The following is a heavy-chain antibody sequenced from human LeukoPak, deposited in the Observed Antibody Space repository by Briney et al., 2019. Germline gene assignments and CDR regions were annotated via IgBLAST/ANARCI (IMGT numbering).Heavy chain of an antibody. J-gene: IGHJ4*02. D-gene: IGHD2-21*01. V-gene: IGHV4-61*01. CDR1: GGSISSENNN. CDR2: MYYSGST. Sequence: SETLSLTCTVSGGSISSENNNWIWIRQPPGKGLEWIGYMYYSGSTSYNPSLKSPVTISADTSKNQFSVKLSFLTAADTAVYYCAIDIRYCGGTICTMSACWGQGSLVTVSS. CDR3: AIDIRYCGGTICTMSAC.